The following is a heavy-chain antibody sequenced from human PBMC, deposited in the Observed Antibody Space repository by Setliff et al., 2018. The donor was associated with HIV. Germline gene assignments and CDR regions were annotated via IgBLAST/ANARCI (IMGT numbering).Heavy chain of an antibody. Sequence: GGSLRLSCVASGFRFRGHAMNWVRQAPGKGLEWVAFMRYDGSDECYVDSVRGRFTISRDNSKNTLYLQMNSLRAEDTAVYYCAKVGAWGQGTLVTVSS. J-gene: IGHJ4*02. CDR3: AKVGA. CDR1: GFRFRGHA. CDR2: MRYDGSDE. V-gene: IGHV3-30*02.